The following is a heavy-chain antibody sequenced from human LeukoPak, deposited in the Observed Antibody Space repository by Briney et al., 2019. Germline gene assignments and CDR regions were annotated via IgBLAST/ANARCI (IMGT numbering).Heavy chain of an antibody. CDR3: ARECSGCYCGHMDV. CDR2: IYSSGSA. V-gene: IGHV4-4*07. CDR1: GGSISSYF. J-gene: IGHJ6*03. Sequence: SETLSLTCTVSGGSISSYFWSWIRQPAGKGLEWIGRIYSSGSANYVPSLKSRVTMSVDTSKNQLSLKLSSVTAADTAVYYCARECSGCYCGHMDVWGKGTTVTVSS. D-gene: IGHD3-10*02.